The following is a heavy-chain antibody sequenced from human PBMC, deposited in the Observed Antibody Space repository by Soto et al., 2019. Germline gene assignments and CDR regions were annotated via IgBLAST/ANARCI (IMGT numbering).Heavy chain of an antibody. CDR2: VYVTGTGT. CDR1: GYPFTTYH. Sequence: ASLQVSCKASGYPFTTYHLHWVRQAPGQGLEWMGIVYVTGTGTRSAQKFQGRLTMTRDRSTSTVYMELSSLRSEDTAVYYCARPEGYGSGSDDFDSWGQGTLVTVSS. V-gene: IGHV1-46*01. J-gene: IGHJ4*02. CDR3: ARPEGYGSGSDDFDS. D-gene: IGHD3-10*01.